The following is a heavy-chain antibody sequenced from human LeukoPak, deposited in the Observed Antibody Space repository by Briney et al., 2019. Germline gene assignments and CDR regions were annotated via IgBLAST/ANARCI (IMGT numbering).Heavy chain of an antibody. D-gene: IGHD3-9*01. CDR1: GDTFSSYA. V-gene: IGHV1-69*06. J-gene: IGHJ6*01. Sequence: SVKVSCKASGDTFSSYAISWVRQAPGQGLEWRGGIIPIFGTANYAQKLQGRVTITADKSPSTAYMELSSLRSEHAAVYYCARSAPRYSLTGHYGMDVWGEGATVTVSS. CDR2: IIPIFGTA. CDR3: ARSAPRYSLTGHYGMDV.